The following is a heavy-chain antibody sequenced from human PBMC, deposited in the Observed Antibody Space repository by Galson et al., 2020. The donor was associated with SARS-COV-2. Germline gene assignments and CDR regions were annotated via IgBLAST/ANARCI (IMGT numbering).Heavy chain of an antibody. D-gene: IGHD3-10*01. Sequence: SETLHLTRAVYGGTFSGYYWSWIRQPPGKGLEWIGEINHSGSTSYNPSLESRVTISIDTSKNQFSLKLRSVTAADTAVYYCARVDYYGSGSPPWGQGTLVTVSS. CDR2: INHSGST. CDR1: GGTFSGYY. J-gene: IGHJ1*01. V-gene: IGHV4-34*01. CDR3: ARVDYYGSGSPP.